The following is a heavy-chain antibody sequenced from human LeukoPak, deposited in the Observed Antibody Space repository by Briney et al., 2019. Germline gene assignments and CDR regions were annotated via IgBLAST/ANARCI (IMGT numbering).Heavy chain of an antibody. J-gene: IGHJ5*02. D-gene: IGHD2-15*01. Sequence: PSETLSLTCTVSGGYISSYYWSWIRQPPGKGLEWIEYIYYSGSTNYNPSLKSRVTISVDTSKNQFSLKLSSVTAADTAVYYCAMGCSGGSCYSGNWFDPWGQGTLVTVSS. CDR1: GGYISSYY. CDR2: IYYSGST. V-gene: IGHV4-59*01. CDR3: AMGCSGGSCYSGNWFDP.